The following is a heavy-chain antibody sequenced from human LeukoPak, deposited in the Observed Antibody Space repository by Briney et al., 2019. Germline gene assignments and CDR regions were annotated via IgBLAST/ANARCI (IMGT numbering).Heavy chain of an antibody. Sequence: PGGSLRLSCAASGFTFSDYYMSWIRQAPGKGLEWVSYISSSGSTIYYADSVKGRFTISRDNAKNSLYLQMNSLRAEDTAVYYCAKDRLLTPITYRDAFDIWGQGTMVTVSS. J-gene: IGHJ3*02. CDR2: ISSSGSTI. D-gene: IGHD4-23*01. CDR1: GFTFSDYY. CDR3: AKDRLLTPITYRDAFDI. V-gene: IGHV3-11*01.